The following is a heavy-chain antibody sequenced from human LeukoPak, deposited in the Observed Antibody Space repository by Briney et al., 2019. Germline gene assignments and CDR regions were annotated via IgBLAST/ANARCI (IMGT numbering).Heavy chain of an antibody. Sequence: ASVKVSCKASGYTFPSYFMHWVRQAPGQGLEWMGIINPTGGSTTYAQKFQGRVTMTRDTSTSTVYMELSSLRSDDTAVYYCAGPSLMIATPGAFDIWGQGTMVTVSS. D-gene: IGHD3-22*01. J-gene: IGHJ3*02. CDR3: AGPSLMIATPGAFDI. CDR1: GYTFPSYF. V-gene: IGHV1-46*01. CDR2: INPTGGST.